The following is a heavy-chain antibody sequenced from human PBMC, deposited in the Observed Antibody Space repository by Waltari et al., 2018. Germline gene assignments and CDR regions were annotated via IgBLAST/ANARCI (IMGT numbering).Heavy chain of an antibody. V-gene: IGHV1-24*01. D-gene: IGHD5-18*01. CDR1: GYTLTELS. CDR3: ATSSRQLWSVGDWFDP. Sequence: QVQLVQSGAEVKKPGASVKVSCKVSGYTLTELSMHWVRQAPGKGLEWMGGCDPEDGETIYAQKFQGRVTMTEDTSTDTAYMELSSLRSEDTAVYYCATSSRQLWSVGDWFDPWGQGTLVTVSS. J-gene: IGHJ5*02. CDR2: CDPEDGET.